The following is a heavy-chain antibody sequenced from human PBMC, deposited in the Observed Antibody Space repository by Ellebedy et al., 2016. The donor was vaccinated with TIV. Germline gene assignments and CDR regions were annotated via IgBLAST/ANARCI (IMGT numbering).Heavy chain of an antibody. CDR1: GYTFTSYG. V-gene: IGHV1-18*04. Sequence: AASVKVSCKASGYTFTSYGISWVRQAPGQGLEWMGWISAYNGNTNYAQKLQGRVTMTTDTSTSTAYMELRSLRSDDTAVYYYARERSITMVRGRFDPWGQGTLVTVSS. CDR3: ARERSITMVRGRFDP. J-gene: IGHJ5*02. CDR2: ISAYNGNT. D-gene: IGHD3-10*01.